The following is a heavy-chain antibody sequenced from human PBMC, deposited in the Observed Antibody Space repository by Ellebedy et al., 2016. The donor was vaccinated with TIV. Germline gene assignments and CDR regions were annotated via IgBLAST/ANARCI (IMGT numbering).Heavy chain of an antibody. J-gene: IGHJ4*02. Sequence: GESLKISCAASGFTFSSYSMNWVRQAPGKGLEWVSSISSSSSYIYYADSVKDRFTISRDNAKNSLYLQMNSLRAEDTAVYYCAREGGYSGYENFDYWGQGTLVTVSS. CDR3: AREGGYSGYENFDY. D-gene: IGHD5-12*01. CDR2: ISSSSSYI. CDR1: GFTFSSYS. V-gene: IGHV3-21*01.